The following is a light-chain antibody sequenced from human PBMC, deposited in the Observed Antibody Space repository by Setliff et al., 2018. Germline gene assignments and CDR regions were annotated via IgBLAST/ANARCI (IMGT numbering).Light chain of an antibody. CDR2: EVN. Sequence: QSVLTQPASVSGSPGQSITISCTGTSSDVGRYSLISWYQQRTGKAPKPIIYEVNKRPSGVFNRFSGSKSGNTASLTVSGLQAEDEADYYCCSYTGRSYVVGSGTKV. V-gene: IGLV2-23*02. CDR1: SSDVGRYSL. CDR3: CSYTGRSYV. J-gene: IGLJ1*01.